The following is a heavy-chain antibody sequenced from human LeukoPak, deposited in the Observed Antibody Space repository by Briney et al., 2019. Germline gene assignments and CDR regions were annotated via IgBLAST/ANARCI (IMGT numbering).Heavy chain of an antibody. CDR2: MNPNSGNT. J-gene: IGHJ4*02. CDR3: PRAPYSSVFDY. CDR1: GYTFTSYD. V-gene: IGHV1-8*01. Sequence: ASVTVSCKASGYTFTSYDINWVRQAPGQGLEWMGWMNPNSGNTDYAQKFQGRVTMTRNTSISTPYMELSSLTYDDTAGYYCPRAPYSSVFDYWGQGTLVTVCS. D-gene: IGHD6-25*01.